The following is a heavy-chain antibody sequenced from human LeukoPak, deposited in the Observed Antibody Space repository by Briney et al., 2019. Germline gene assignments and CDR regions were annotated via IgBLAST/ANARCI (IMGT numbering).Heavy chain of an antibody. J-gene: IGHJ3*02. CDR3: ARGEVLGYDLTAFDI. V-gene: IGHV1-18*01. CDR1: GYTFTSYG. D-gene: IGHD3-16*01. CDR2: ISAYNGNT. Sequence: ASVKVSCKASGYTFTSYGISWVRQAPGQGLEWMGWISAYNGNTNYAQKPQGRVTMTTDTSTSTAYMELRSLRSDDTPVYYCARGEVLGYDLTAFDIWGQGTMVTVSS.